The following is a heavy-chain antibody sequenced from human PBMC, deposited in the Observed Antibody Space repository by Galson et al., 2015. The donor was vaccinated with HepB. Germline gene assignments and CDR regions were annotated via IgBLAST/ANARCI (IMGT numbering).Heavy chain of an antibody. CDR1: GGSFGGYY. CDR3: ASRNYYDTTAYSWGFDY. CDR2: INHSGST. Sequence: LSLTCAVYGGSFGGYYWSWIRQPPGKGLEWIGEINHSGSTNYNPSLKSRVTISVDTSKNQFSLKLSSLTAADTAVYYCASRNYYDTTAYSWGFDYWGQGTLVTVSS. V-gene: IGHV4-34*01. D-gene: IGHD3-22*01. J-gene: IGHJ4*02.